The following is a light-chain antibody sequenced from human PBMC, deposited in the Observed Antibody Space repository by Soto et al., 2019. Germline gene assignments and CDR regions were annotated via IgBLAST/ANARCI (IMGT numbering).Light chain of an antibody. V-gene: IGKV1-39*01. Sequence: DIQMSQSPSSLSASVRDRVTITCRASQTISRYLNWYQQKPGKAPKLLIYAASSLQSGVPSRFSGSGSGTDFTLTISSLQPEDFATYYCQQANSFPLTFGGGTKVEIK. J-gene: IGKJ4*01. CDR1: QTISRY. CDR3: QQANSFPLT. CDR2: AAS.